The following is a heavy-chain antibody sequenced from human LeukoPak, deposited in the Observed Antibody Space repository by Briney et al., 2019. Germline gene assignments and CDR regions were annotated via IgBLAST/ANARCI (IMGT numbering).Heavy chain of an antibody. Sequence: SPSQTLSLTCTASGVSISSGGYYWSWIRQHPGKGLEWIGYIYYSGTTYYNPSLKSRVTISVDTSKNQFSLKLSSVTAADTALYYCARGGPFPFDYWGQGTLVTVSS. CDR2: IYYSGTT. CDR3: ARGGPFPFDY. D-gene: IGHD3-16*01. CDR1: GVSISSGGYY. V-gene: IGHV4-31*03. J-gene: IGHJ4*02.